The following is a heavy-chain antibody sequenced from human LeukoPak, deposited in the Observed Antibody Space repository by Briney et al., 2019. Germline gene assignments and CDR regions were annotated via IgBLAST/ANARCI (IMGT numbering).Heavy chain of an antibody. CDR1: VFTFSSYI. CDR3: ARDSGFGEPPNT. D-gene: IGHD3-10*01. V-gene: IGHV3-21*01. Sequence: PGGSLRLSCAASVFTFSSYIMNWVRQAPGKGLEWVSSIISSISYIYYADSVKGRFTISRDNAKNSLYLQMNSLRAEDTAVYYCARDSGFGEPPNTWGQGTLVTVSS. CDR2: IISSISYI. J-gene: IGHJ5*02.